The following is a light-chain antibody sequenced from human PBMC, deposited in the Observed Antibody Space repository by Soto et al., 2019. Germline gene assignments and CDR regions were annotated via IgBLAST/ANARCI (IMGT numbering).Light chain of an antibody. CDR3: QHYNSYPWT. CDR2: KAS. J-gene: IGKJ1*01. CDR1: QSISSW. Sequence: DIQMTQSPSTLSASVGDRVTITCRASQSISSWLAWYQQKPGKAPKLLIYKASSLESGVPSRFSGSGSGTEFTLTISTLQPVDFATYYCQHYNSYPWTFDQGTKVEIK. V-gene: IGKV1-5*03.